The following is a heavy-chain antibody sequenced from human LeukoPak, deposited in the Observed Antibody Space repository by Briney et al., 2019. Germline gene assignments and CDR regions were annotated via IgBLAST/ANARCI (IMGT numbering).Heavy chain of an antibody. CDR1: GASISRYY. J-gene: IGHJ4*02. V-gene: IGHV4-34*01. D-gene: IGHD5-18*01. CDR2: INHSGST. CDR3: ARRGYSYGL. Sequence: PSETLSLTCTVSGASISRYYWSWIRQPPGKGLEWIGEINHSGSTNYNPSLKSRVTISVDTSKNQFSLKLSSVTAADTAVYYCARRGYSYGLWGQGTLVTVSS.